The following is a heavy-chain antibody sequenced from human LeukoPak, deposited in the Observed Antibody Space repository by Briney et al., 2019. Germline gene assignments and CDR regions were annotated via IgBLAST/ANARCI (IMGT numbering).Heavy chain of an antibody. CDR1: GFTFDDYA. V-gene: IGHV3-9*03. CDR3: AKGSSRWLDYYFDY. CDR2: ISWNSGSI. J-gene: IGHJ4*02. D-gene: IGHD6-19*01. Sequence: GGSLRLSCAASGFTFDDYAMHWVRQAPGKGLEWVSGISWNSGSIGHADSVKGRFTISRDNAKNSLYLQMNSLRAEDMALYYCAKGSSRWLDYYFDYWGQGTLVTVSS.